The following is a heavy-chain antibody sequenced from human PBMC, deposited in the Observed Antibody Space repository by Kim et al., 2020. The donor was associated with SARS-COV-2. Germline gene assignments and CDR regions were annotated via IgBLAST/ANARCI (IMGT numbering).Heavy chain of an antibody. CDR1: GGFITSNF. J-gene: IGHJ5*02. CDR2: IYHRGST. Sequence: SETLSLTCTVSGGFITSNFWAWIRQPPGNRLEWIGYIYHRGSTNYNPSLKSRVTISVDTSKNQFSLNLTSVTAADTAVYYCARETPNNWVDPWGQGTLVT. CDR3: ARETPNNWVDP. V-gene: IGHV4-59*01.